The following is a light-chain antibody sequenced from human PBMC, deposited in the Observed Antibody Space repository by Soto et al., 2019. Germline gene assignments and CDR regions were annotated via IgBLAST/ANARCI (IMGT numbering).Light chain of an antibody. CDR3: QQFNSYPLT. CDR2: DAS. CDR1: QGISSY. V-gene: IGKV1-9*01. J-gene: IGKJ4*01. Sequence: DIQLTHSPSLLFAPLGYRVTITFRASQGISSYLAWYQQKPGKAPKLLIYDASTLPSGVPSRFSGSGSETEFTLTISSLQPEDFATYYCQQFNSYPLTFGGGTKVDIK.